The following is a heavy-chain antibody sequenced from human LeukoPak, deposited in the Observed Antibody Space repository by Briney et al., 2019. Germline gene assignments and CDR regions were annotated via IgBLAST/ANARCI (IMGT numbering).Heavy chain of an antibody. V-gene: IGHV3-9*03. D-gene: IGHD2-2*01. J-gene: IGHJ4*02. CDR1: GFTFDDYA. Sequence: PGRALRLSCAASGFTFDDYAMHWVRQAPGKGLEGVSGISWNSGSIGYADSVKGRFTISRDNAKNSLYLQMNSLRAEDMALYDCVGNQLLKDYRGQGTLVTVSS. CDR2: ISWNSGSI. CDR3: VGNQLLKDY.